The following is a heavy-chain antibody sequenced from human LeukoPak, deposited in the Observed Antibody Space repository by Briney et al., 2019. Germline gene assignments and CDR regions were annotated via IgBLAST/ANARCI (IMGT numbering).Heavy chain of an antibody. D-gene: IGHD5-12*01. V-gene: IGHV3-21*01. Sequence: GGSLRLSCAASGFTFDSYSMNWVRQAPGKGLEWVSSISSGSSYIYYADSVKGRFTISRDNAKNSLYLQMNSLRAENTAVYYCARERGYSGYDFGYWGQGTLVTVSS. J-gene: IGHJ4*02. CDR2: ISSGSSYI. CDR3: ARERGYSGYDFGY. CDR1: GFTFDSYS.